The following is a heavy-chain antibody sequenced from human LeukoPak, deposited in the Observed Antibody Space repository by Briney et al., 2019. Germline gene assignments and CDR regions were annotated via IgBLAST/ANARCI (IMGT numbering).Heavy chain of an antibody. J-gene: IGHJ4*02. CDR3: AKKFSTGRLIHS. CDR2: IWHDGTTK. Sequence: GGSLRLSCAASGFSFTTIGMHWVRQAPGKGLEWVGFIWHDGTTKQYADSVKGRFTIARDNSKNTLYLQMNSLRAEDTAVYYCAKKFSTGRLIHSWGQGTLVTVSS. D-gene: IGHD6-19*01. CDR1: GFSFTTIG. V-gene: IGHV3-30*02.